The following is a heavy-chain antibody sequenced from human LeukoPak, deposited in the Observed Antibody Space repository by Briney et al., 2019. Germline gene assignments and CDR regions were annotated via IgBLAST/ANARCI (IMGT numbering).Heavy chain of an antibody. V-gene: IGHV2-70*11. CDR3: ARTTGDEIGGGHSFDY. CDR2: IEWDDDK. Sequence: SGPTLVNPTQTLTLTCTFSGFSLSTSGMWVNWIRQPPGKALEWLARIEWDDDKYYSTSLKTRLTISKDTSKNQVVLTMTNLHPVDTPTYYCARTTGDEIGGGHSFDYWGQGTLVTVSS. J-gene: IGHJ4*02. CDR1: GFSLSTSGMW. D-gene: IGHD3-16*01.